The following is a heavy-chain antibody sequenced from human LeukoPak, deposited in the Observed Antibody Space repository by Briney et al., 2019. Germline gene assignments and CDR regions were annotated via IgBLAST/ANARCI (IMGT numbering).Heavy chain of an antibody. V-gene: IGHV3-23*01. J-gene: IGHJ4*02. D-gene: IGHD1-1*01. CDR2: ISGGGGST. CDR1: GFTFSSYA. CDR3: ANNWNFAEFDY. Sequence: GGSLRLSCAASGFTFSSYAMSWVRQAPGKGLEWVSAISGGGGSTYYADSVKGRFTISRDNSKNTLYLQMNSLRAEDTAVYYCANNWNFAEFDYWGQGTLVTVSS.